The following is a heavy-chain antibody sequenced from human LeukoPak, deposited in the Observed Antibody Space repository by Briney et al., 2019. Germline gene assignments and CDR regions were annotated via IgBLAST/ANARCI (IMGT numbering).Heavy chain of an antibody. J-gene: IGHJ5*02. CDR2: TYYRSKWYN. D-gene: IGHD2-2*01. V-gene: IGHV6-1*01. Sequence: SQTLSLTCAISGDSVSSNSAAWNWIRQSPSRGLEWLGRTYYRSKWYNDYAVSVKSRITVNPDTSKNQFSPHLNSVTPEDTAVYYCARRLTQYDCFDPWGQGILVTVSS. CDR3: ARRLTQYDCFDP. CDR1: GDSVSSNSAA.